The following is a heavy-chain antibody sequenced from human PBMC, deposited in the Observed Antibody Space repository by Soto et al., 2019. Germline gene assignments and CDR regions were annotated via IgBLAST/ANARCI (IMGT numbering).Heavy chain of an antibody. CDR2: IYYSGST. V-gene: IGHV4-39*07. CDR1: GGSISSSSYY. CDR3: ARSYCGGDCKGYYGMDV. D-gene: IGHD2-21*02. J-gene: IGHJ6*02. Sequence: NPSETLSLTCTVSGGSISSSSYYWGWIRQPPGKGLEWIGSIYYSGSTYYNPSLKSRVTISVDTSKNQFSLKLSSVTAADTAVYYCARSYCGGDCKGYYGMDVWGQGTTVTVSS.